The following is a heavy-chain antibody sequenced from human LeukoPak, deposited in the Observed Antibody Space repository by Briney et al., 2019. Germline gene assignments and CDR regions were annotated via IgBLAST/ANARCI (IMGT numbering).Heavy chain of an antibody. V-gene: IGHV4-39*07. CDR1: GGSIISGGSY. J-gene: IGHJ2*01. Sequence: PSETLSLTCNVSGGSIISGGSYWGWIRQPPGRGLEWIGSIFYSGITYYNPSLNSRVTISVDTSKNQFSLRLSSVTAADTAVYFCSRRDCSHSSCLYWYFDLWGRGTLLTVSS. D-gene: IGHD6-13*01. CDR3: SRRDCSHSSCLYWYFDL. CDR2: IFYSGIT.